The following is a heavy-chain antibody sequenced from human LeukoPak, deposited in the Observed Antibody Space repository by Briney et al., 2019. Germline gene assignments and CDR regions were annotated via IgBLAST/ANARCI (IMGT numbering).Heavy chain of an antibody. CDR3: AGTYSSGWYLGYYFDY. V-gene: IGHV1-69*06. D-gene: IGHD6-19*01. Sequence: SVKVSCTASGGTFSSYAISWVRQAPGQGLEWMGGIIPIFGTANYAQKFQGRVTITADKSTSTAYMELSSLRSEDTAVYYCAGTYSSGWYLGYYFDYWGQGTLVTVSS. CDR2: IIPIFGTA. CDR1: GGTFSSYA. J-gene: IGHJ4*02.